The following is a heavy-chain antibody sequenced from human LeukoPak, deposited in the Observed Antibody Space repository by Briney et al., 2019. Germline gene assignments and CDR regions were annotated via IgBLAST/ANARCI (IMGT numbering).Heavy chain of an antibody. J-gene: IGHJ3*02. Sequence: PSETLSLTCTVSGGSISSYYWSWIRQPPGRGLEWIGYIYYSGSTNYNPSLKSRVTISVDTSKNQFSLELSSVTAADTAVYYCGRDLASGDDAFDIWGQGTMVTVSS. CDR1: GGSISSYY. CDR3: GRDLASGDDAFDI. D-gene: IGHD7-27*01. V-gene: IGHV4-59*01. CDR2: IYYSGST.